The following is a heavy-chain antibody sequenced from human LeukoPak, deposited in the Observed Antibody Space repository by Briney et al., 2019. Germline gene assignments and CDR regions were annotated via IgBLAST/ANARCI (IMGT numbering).Heavy chain of an antibody. Sequence: GASAKVSCKASGGTFSSYAISWGRHAPGQGLEWMGGIIPIFGTANYAQKFQGRVAITADESTSTAYMELSSLRSEDTAVYYCAREFSYQRFLEWLGWFDPWGQGTLVTVSS. CDR2: IIPIFGTA. CDR1: GGTFSSYA. J-gene: IGHJ5*02. CDR3: AREFSYQRFLEWLGWFDP. D-gene: IGHD3-3*01. V-gene: IGHV1-69*01.